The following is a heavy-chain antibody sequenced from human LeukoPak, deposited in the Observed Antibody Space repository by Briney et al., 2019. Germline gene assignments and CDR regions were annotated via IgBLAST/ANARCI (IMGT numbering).Heavy chain of an antibody. D-gene: IGHD2-2*01. Sequence: SETLSLTCSVSGGSISSGDYYWSWIRQPPGKGLEWIGYIYHTGSTYYNPSLKSRVTISVDRSQNHFSLKLSSVTAADTAVYYCAQHCTSTSCFLRWGQGTLVTVSS. CDR3: AQHCTSTSCFLR. CDR1: GGSISSGDYY. CDR2: IYHTGST. J-gene: IGHJ4*02. V-gene: IGHV4-30-2*01.